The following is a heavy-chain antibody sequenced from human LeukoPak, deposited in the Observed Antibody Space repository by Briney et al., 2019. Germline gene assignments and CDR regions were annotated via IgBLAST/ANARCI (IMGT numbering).Heavy chain of an antibody. V-gene: IGHV3-48*04. Sequence: GGSLRLSCAASGFTFSSYWMSWVRQAPGKGLEWVSYITNSGTTIYYADSVKGRFTISRDNAKNSLYLQMNSLRAEDTAVYYCARDGHYDILTGYFQDWGQGTLVTVSS. CDR1: GFTFSSYW. CDR3: ARDGHYDILTGYFQD. J-gene: IGHJ1*01. D-gene: IGHD3-9*01. CDR2: ITNSGTTI.